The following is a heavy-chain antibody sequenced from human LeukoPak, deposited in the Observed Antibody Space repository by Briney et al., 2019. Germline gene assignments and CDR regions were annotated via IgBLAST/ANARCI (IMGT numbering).Heavy chain of an antibody. D-gene: IGHD2-8*02. Sequence: PGGSLRLSCAASGFTFSDYDMHWVRQVIGKGLERVSAIGISGDTYYPDSVKGRFTISRENAKNSLYLQMSGLRAGDTAVYNCARGVLSGHFDYWGQGTLVTVSS. CDR3: ARGVLSGHFDY. J-gene: IGHJ4*02. CDR1: GFTFSDYD. CDR2: IGISGDT. V-gene: IGHV3-13*01.